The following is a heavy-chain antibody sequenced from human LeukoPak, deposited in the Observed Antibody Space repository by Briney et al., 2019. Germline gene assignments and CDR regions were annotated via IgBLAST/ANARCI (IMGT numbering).Heavy chain of an antibody. J-gene: IGHJ4*02. CDR3: AKDREGASDY. D-gene: IGHD1-26*01. Sequence: VGCLRLSCVASGLTFGSYGMHWVRQAPGKGLEWVAVISYDGSNKYYADSVKGRFTISRDNSKNTLYLQMNSLRAEDTAVYYCAKDREGASDYWGQGTLVTVSS. CDR2: ISYDGSNK. V-gene: IGHV3-30*18. CDR1: GLTFGSYG.